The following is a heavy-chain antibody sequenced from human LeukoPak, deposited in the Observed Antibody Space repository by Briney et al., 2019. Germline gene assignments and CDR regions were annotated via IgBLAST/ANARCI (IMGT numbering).Heavy chain of an antibody. CDR2: IWYDGSNK. Sequence: GGSLRLSCAASGFTFSSYGMHWVRQAPGKGLEWVAVIWYDGSNKYYADSVKGRFTIPRDNSKNTLYLQMNSLRAEDTAVYYCAKDRVPFSGWYYMDVWGKGTTVTVSS. J-gene: IGHJ6*03. CDR1: GFTFSSYG. D-gene: IGHD6-25*01. CDR3: AKDRVPFSGWYYMDV. V-gene: IGHV3-33*06.